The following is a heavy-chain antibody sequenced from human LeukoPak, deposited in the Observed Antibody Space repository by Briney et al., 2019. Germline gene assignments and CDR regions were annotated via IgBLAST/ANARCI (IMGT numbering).Heavy chain of an antibody. J-gene: IGHJ5*02. V-gene: IGHV3-23*01. CDR1: GFTFSSYA. Sequence: PGGSLRLSCAASGFTFSSYAMSWVRQAPGKGLEWVSAISGSGGSTYYADSVKGRFTIYRDNSKNTLYLQMNSLRAEDTAVYYCAKDGAVAGDNGFDPWGQGTLVTVSS. D-gene: IGHD6-19*01. CDR3: AKDGAVAGDNGFDP. CDR2: ISGSGGST.